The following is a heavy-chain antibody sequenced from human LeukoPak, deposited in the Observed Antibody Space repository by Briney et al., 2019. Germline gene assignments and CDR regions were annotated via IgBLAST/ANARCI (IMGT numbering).Heavy chain of an antibody. D-gene: IGHD3-3*01. CDR3: ARDQRITVFGVAFDAFDI. CDR1: GFSFSTST. V-gene: IGHV3-21*01. J-gene: IGHJ3*02. Sequence: GGSLRLSCAASGFSFSTSTMNWVRQAPGRGLEWVSSMSSSGSSIYYADSVKGRFTISRDISKNTLYVQMNSLRAEDTAVYYCARDQRITVFGVAFDAFDIWGQGTMVTVSS. CDR2: MSSSGSSI.